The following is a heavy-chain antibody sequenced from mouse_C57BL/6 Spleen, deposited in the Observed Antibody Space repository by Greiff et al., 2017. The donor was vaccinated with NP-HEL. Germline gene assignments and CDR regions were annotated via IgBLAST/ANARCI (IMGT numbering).Heavy chain of an antibody. D-gene: IGHD1-1*01. CDR1: GFTFSSYA. CDR2: ISSGGDYI. Sequence: DVMLVESGEGLVKPGGSLKLSCAASGFTFSSYAMSWVRQTPEKRLEWVAYISSGGDYIYYADTVKGRFTISRDNARNTLYLQMSSLKSEDTAMYYCTRGYYYGSSYVWYFDVWGTGTTVTVSS. V-gene: IGHV5-9-1*02. CDR3: TRGYYYGSSYVWYFDV. J-gene: IGHJ1*03.